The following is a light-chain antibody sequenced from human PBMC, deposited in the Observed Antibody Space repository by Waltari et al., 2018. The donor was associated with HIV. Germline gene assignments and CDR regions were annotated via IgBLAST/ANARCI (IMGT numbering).Light chain of an antibody. Sequence: QSALTQPRSVSGSPGQSVTISCTGTSRDVGGYNYVSWYQQHPGKAPKLMIYDVTKRPSGVPDRCSGSKSGNTASLTISGLQAEDEADYFCCSYAGGYTLVFGGGTKLTVL. V-gene: IGLV2-11*01. CDR1: SRDVGGYNY. J-gene: IGLJ3*02. CDR3: CSYAGGYTLV. CDR2: DVT.